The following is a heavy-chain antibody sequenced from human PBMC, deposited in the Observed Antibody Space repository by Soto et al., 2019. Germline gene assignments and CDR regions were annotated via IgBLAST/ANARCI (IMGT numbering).Heavy chain of an antibody. CDR3: ANRGDMDV. Sequence: QAQLVESGGGVVQPGRSLRLSCAASGITFNKYGMHWVRQAPGKGLEWVALITSDGNNKYYGESVKGRFTVSRDNSKNTLYLQMNNLRGEDTAVYYCANRGDMDVWGQGTTVTVSS. CDR1: GITFNKYG. CDR2: ITSDGNNK. V-gene: IGHV3-30*18. J-gene: IGHJ6*02. D-gene: IGHD3-10*01.